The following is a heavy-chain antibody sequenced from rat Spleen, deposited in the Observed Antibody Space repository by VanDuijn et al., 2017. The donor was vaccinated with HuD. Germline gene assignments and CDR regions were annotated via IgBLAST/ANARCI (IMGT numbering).Heavy chain of an antibody. Sequence: EVQLVETGGGFVQPGRSLKLSCVGSGFTFSRYWMYWLRQAPGKGLECVSSINADGGSTYYPESVKGRFTIPRNNAENTVYLQMNSLRSEDKATYYCAKGSDWFAYWGQGTLVTVSS. CDR2: INADGGST. CDR1: GFTFSRYW. CDR3: AKGSDWFAY. J-gene: IGHJ3*01. V-gene: IGHV5-58*01.